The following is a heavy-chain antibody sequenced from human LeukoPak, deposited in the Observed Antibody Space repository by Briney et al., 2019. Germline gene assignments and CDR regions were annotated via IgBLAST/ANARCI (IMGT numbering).Heavy chain of an antibody. CDR2: IWYDGSNK. Sequence: PGGSLRLSCAASGFTFSSYGMHWVRQAPGKGLEWVAVIWYDGSNKYYADSVKSRFTISRDNSKNTLYLQMNSLRAEDTAVYYCARSPVLLWFGESDYFDYWGQGTLVTVSS. CDR1: GFTFSSYG. J-gene: IGHJ4*02. CDR3: ARSPVLLWFGESDYFDY. D-gene: IGHD3-10*01. V-gene: IGHV3-33*01.